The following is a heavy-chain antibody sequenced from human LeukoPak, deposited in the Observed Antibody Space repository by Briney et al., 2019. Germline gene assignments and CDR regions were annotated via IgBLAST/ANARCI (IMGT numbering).Heavy chain of an antibody. V-gene: IGHV3-30*18. CDR2: ISYDGSNK. CDR3: AKDLPEIIVEYYFDY. D-gene: IGHD3-22*01. Sequence: GGSLRLSCAASGFTFSSYGMHWVRQAPGKGLEWVAVISYDGSNKYDADSVKGRFTISRDNSKNTLYLQMNSLRAEDTAVYYCAKDLPEIIVEYYFDYWGQGTLVTVSS. J-gene: IGHJ4*02. CDR1: GFTFSSYG.